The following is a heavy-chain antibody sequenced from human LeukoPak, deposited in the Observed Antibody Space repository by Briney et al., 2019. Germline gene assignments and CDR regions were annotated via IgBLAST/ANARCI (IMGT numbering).Heavy chain of an antibody. CDR1: GFTFSDHY. D-gene: IGHD1-1*01. CDR2: SRNKANSYTT. Sequence: PGGSLRLSCAASGFTFSDHYMDWVRQAPGKGLEWVGRSRNKANSYTTEYAASVKGRFIISRDDPKNSLYLQMNSLKTEDTAVYYCARSKQLAYDYWGQGTLVTVSS. CDR3: ARSKQLAYDY. V-gene: IGHV3-72*01. J-gene: IGHJ4*02.